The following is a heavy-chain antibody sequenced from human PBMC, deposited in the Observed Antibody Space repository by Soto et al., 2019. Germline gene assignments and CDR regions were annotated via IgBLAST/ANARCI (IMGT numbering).Heavy chain of an antibody. J-gene: IGHJ6*02. CDR3: ARDDVDTAMPYGMDV. CDR1: GGTFSSYA. D-gene: IGHD5-18*01. V-gene: IGHV1-69*12. CDR2: LIPIFGTA. Sequence: QVQLVQSGAEVKKPGSSVKVSCKASGGTFSSYAISWVRQAPGKGLEWMGGLIPIFGTANYAQKFQGRVTITADESTSTAYMELSSLRSEDTAVYYCARDDVDTAMPYGMDVWGQGTTVTVSS.